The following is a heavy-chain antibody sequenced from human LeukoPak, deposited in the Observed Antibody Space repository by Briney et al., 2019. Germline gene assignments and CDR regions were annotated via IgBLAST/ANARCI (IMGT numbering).Heavy chain of an antibody. CDR1: GGSFSGYY. J-gene: IGHJ3*02. V-gene: IGHV4-34*01. Sequence: SETLSLTCAVYGGSFSGYYWSWIRQPPGKGLEWIGEINHSGSTNYNPSLKSRVTISVDTSKNQFSLKLSSVTAADTAVYYCARQAHCSSTSCSVPHDAFDIWGQGTMVTVSS. D-gene: IGHD2-2*01. CDR3: ARQAHCSSTSCSVPHDAFDI. CDR2: INHSGST.